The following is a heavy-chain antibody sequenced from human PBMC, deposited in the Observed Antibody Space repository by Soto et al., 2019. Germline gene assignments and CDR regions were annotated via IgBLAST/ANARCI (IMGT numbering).Heavy chain of an antibody. Sequence: QVQLVESGGGVVQPGKSLRLSCAAAGFTFSYYGLHWVRHAPGKGLEWVAGISYVGSNRYYGDSVKGRFSISRDNPNNTLYLQMNSLRDEDTAVYYCAKGGRIPTSSVDYWGQGTLVTVSS. CDR3: AKGGRIPTSSVDY. V-gene: IGHV3-30*18. CDR1: GFTFSYYG. D-gene: IGHD2-2*01. J-gene: IGHJ4*02. CDR2: ISYVGSNR.